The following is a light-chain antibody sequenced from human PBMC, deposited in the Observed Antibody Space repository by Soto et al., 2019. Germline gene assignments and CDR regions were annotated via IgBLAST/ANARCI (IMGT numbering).Light chain of an antibody. CDR3: SSYTSSTTPYV. V-gene: IGLV2-14*01. J-gene: IGLJ1*01. Sequence: QSVLTQPASVSGSPGQSITISCTGTSSDVGGYNYVSWFQQRPGKAPKLMIYAVSNRPSGVSNRFSGSKSGNTASLTISGLQAEDEADYYCSSYTSSTTPYVFGPGTKLTVL. CDR2: AVS. CDR1: SSDVGGYNY.